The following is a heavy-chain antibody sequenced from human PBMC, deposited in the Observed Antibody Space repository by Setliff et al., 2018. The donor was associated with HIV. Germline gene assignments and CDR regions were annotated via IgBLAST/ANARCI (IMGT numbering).Heavy chain of an antibody. CDR1: GFTLRSYS. V-gene: IGHV3-21*01. CDR3: ARERGAIWFGEPFDP. D-gene: IGHD3-10*01. Sequence: PGGSLRLSCAASGFTLRSYSMSWVRQAPGKGLEWVSSISSSSSFIYYVDSVKGRFTISRDNAKNSLFLQMNSLRAEDTAVYYCARERGAIWFGEPFDPWGQGTLVTVSS. J-gene: IGHJ5*02. CDR2: ISSSSSFI.